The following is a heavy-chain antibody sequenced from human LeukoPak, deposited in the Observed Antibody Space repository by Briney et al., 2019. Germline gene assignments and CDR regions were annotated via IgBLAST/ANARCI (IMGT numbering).Heavy chain of an antibody. Sequence: GGSLRLSCAASGFTFSSYAMHWVRQAPGKGLEWVAVISYDGSNKYYADSVKGRFTISRDNAKNTLYLQMNSLRAEDTAMYYCAETSLGYWGQGTLVTVSS. CDR2: ISYDGSNK. V-gene: IGHV3-30-3*01. CDR1: GFTFSSYA. CDR3: AETSLGY. J-gene: IGHJ4*02. D-gene: IGHD7-27*01.